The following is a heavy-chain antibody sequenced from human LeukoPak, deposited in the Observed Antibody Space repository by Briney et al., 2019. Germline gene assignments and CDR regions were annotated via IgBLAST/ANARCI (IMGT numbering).Heavy chain of an antibody. Sequence: PSETLSLTCTVSGGSISSHYWSWIRQPPGKGLEWIGYIYYSGSTNYNPSLKSRVTISVDTSKNQFSLKLSSVSAADTAVYYCARDSGSLVDYWGQGTLVTVSS. CDR1: GGSISSHY. CDR2: IYYSGST. J-gene: IGHJ4*02. CDR3: ARDSGSLVDY. V-gene: IGHV4-59*11. D-gene: IGHD1-26*01.